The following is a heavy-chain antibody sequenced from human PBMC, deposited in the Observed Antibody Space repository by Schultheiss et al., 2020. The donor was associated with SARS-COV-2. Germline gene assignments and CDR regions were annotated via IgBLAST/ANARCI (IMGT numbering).Heavy chain of an antibody. D-gene: IGHD6-25*01. CDR2: ISGSGGST. Sequence: GGSLRLSCAASGFTFSSYGMHWVRQATGKGLEWVSAISGSGGSTYYADSVKGRFTISRDNSKNTLYLQMNSLRAEDTAVYYCAKDRAGAHPFDYWGQGTLVTVSS. CDR1: GFTFSSYG. J-gene: IGHJ4*02. V-gene: IGHV3-23*01. CDR3: AKDRAGAHPFDY.